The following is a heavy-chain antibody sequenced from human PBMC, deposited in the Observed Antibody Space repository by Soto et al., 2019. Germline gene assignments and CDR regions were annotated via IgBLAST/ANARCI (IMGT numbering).Heavy chain of an antibody. CDR1: GGSISSYY. Sequence: SETLSLTCTVSGGSISSYYWSWIRPPPGKGLEWIGYIYYSGSTNYNPSLKSRVTISVDTSKNQFSLKLSSVTAADTAVYYCARQQWLVLNAFDIWGHGTMVTVSS. J-gene: IGHJ3*02. D-gene: IGHD6-19*01. CDR2: IYYSGST. CDR3: ARQQWLVLNAFDI. V-gene: IGHV4-59*01.